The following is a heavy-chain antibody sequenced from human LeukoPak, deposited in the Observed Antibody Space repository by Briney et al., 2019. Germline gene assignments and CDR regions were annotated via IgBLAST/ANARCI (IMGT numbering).Heavy chain of an antibody. CDR2: IYYSGST. D-gene: IGHD6-13*01. V-gene: IGHV4-59*01. J-gene: IGHJ5*02. Sequence: SETLSLTCTVSGGSISSYYWSWIRQPPGKGLEWIGYIYYSGSTNYNPSLKSRVTISLDTSKNQFSLKLSSVTAADTAVYYCAREYSRRPYSRGWFDPWGQGTLVTVSS. CDR1: GGSISSYY. CDR3: AREYSRRPYSRGWFDP.